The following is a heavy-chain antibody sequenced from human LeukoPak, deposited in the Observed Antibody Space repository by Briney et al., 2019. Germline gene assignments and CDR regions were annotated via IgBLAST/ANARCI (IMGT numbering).Heavy chain of an antibody. D-gene: IGHD4-17*01. J-gene: IGHJ3*02. Sequence: PGGSLRLSCAASGFIFGGYWMSWVRQAPGRGLEWVANTNPDGSIKYYVDSVNGRFTISRDNSKNTLYLQMGSLRAEDMAVYYCARASSSYGPNAFDIWGQGTMVTVSS. V-gene: IGHV3-7*01. CDR1: GFIFGGYW. CDR3: ARASSSYGPNAFDI. CDR2: TNPDGSIK.